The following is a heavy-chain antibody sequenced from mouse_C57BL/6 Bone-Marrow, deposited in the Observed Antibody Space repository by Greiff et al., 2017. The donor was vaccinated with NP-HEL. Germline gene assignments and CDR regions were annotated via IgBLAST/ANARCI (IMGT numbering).Heavy chain of an antibody. CDR2: FYPGSGSI. J-gene: IGHJ1*03. Sequence: VQLVESGAELVKPGASVKLSCKASGYTFTEYTIHWVKQRSGQGLEWIGWFYPGSGSIKYNEKFKDKATLTADKSSSTAYMHLSRLTSEDSAVFIGGRYGDDIGISYGDFDVWGTGTTVTVSS. D-gene: IGHD1-1*01. CDR3: GRYGDDIGISYGDFDV. CDR1: GYTFTEYT. V-gene: IGHV1-62-2*01.